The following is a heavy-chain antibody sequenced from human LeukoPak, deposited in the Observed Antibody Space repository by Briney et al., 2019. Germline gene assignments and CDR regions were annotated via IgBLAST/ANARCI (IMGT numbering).Heavy chain of an antibody. CDR3: AKGEGAWLLWHEFDY. CDR1: GFAFSSYS. Sequence: QPGGSLRLSCAASGFAFSSYSMNWVRQAPGKGLEWVSYISSSGSTIYYADSVKGRFTISRDNSKNSLYLQMNSLRTEDTALYYCAKGEGAWLLWHEFDYWGQGTLVTVSS. D-gene: IGHD3-9*01. J-gene: IGHJ4*02. CDR2: ISSSGSTI. V-gene: IGHV3-48*04.